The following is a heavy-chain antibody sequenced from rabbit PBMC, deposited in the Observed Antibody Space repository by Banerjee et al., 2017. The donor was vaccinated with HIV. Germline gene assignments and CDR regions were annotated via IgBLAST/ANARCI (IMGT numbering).Heavy chain of an antibody. CDR3: ATYGENYFNL. CDR2: IHAGSSGNT. D-gene: IGHD2-1*01. V-gene: IGHV1S40*01. J-gene: IGHJ4*01. CDR1: GFSLSRNYY. Sequence: QSLEESGGDLVKPGASLTLTCTASGFSLSRNYYISWVRQAPGKGLEWIACIHAGSSGNTYYANWAKGRFTVSKTSSTTVTLQMTSLTAADTATYFCATYGENYFNLWGPGTLVTVS.